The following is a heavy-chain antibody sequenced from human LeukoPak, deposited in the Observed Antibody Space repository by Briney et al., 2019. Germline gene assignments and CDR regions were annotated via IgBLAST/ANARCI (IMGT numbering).Heavy chain of an antibody. J-gene: IGHJ6*02. CDR1: GGSISSGGYY. Sequence: SQTLSLTCTVSGGSISSGGYYWSWIRQPPGKGLEWIGYIYHSGSTYYNPSLKSRVTISVDRSKNQFSLKLSSVTAADTAVYYCARDLYYYDSSGYSNYYYYGMDVWGQGTTVTVSS. CDR2: IYHSGST. V-gene: IGHV4-30-2*01. CDR3: ARDLYYYDSSGYSNYYYYGMDV. D-gene: IGHD3-22*01.